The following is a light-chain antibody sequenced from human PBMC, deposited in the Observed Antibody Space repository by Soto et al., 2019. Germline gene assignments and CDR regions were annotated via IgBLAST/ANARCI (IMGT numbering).Light chain of an antibody. CDR2: DVR. Sequence: QSALTQPRSVSGSPGQSVTISCTGTSSDVGVYDYVSWYQQHPGKAPKLMIYDVRKRPSGVPDRFSGSKSGNTASLTISGLQAEDEADYYCCSYAGSYTWVFGGGTQLTVL. J-gene: IGLJ3*02. V-gene: IGLV2-11*01. CDR3: CSYAGSYTWV. CDR1: SSDVGVYDY.